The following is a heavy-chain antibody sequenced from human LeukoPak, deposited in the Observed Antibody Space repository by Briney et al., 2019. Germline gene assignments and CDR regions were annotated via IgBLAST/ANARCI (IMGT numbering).Heavy chain of an antibody. D-gene: IGHD6-19*01. J-gene: IGHJ4*02. Sequence: GGSLRLSCAASGFTLSSYSMNWVRQAPGKGLEWVSYIGTSSDTIYYADSVKGRFTISRDNAKNSLYLQMNSLRAEDKAVYYCARRGFARYSGGWFADYWGQGTLVTVSS. CDR1: GFTLSSYS. CDR3: ARRGFARYSGGWFADY. CDR2: IGTSSDTI. V-gene: IGHV3-48*01.